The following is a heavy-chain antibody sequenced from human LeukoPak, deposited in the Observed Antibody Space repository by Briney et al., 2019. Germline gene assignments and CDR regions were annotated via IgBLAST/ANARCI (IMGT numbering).Heavy chain of an antibody. V-gene: IGHV3-33*01. J-gene: IGHJ4*02. CDR1: GFTFSNYG. CDR2: IWYDASNK. D-gene: IGHD4-23*01. CDR3: ARHRYGANSPFDY. Sequence: GRSLRLSCAASGFTFSNYGMHWVRQAPGKGLEWVAVIWYDASNKYYADSVKGRFTISRDNSENTLYLQMNSLRAEDTAVYYCARHRYGANSPFDYWGQGTLVTVSS.